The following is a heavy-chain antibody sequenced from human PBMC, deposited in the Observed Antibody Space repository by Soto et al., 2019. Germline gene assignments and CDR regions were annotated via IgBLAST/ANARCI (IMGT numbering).Heavy chain of an antibody. J-gene: IGHJ3*02. D-gene: IGHD1-26*01. Sequence: HPGGSLRLSCAASGFTFSSYSMNWVRQAPGKGLEWVSYISSSSSTIYYADSVKGRFTISRDNAKNSLYLQMNSLRDEDTAVYYCARERWELLSRGAFDIWGQGTMVTVSS. CDR1: GFTFSSYS. CDR2: ISSSSSTI. V-gene: IGHV3-48*02. CDR3: ARERWELLSRGAFDI.